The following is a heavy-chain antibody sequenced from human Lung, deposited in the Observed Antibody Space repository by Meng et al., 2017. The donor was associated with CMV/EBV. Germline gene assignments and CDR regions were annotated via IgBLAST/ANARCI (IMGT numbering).Heavy chain of an antibody. D-gene: IGHD6-19*01. J-gene: IGHJ4*02. CDR3: ARGVKDRGPSSSSNPYSSGGYYYDY. CDR1: GYTFTSYY. CDR2: INPSGGST. Sequence: ASVXVSCKASGYTFTSYYMHWVRQAPGQGLEWMGIINPSGGSTSYAQKFQGRVTMTRDTSTSTVYMELSSLRSEDTAVYYCARGVKDRGPSSSSNPYSSGGYYYDYWXQGTXVTVSS. V-gene: IGHV1-46*01.